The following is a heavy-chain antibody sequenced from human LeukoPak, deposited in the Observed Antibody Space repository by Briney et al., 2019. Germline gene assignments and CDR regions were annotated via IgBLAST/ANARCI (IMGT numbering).Heavy chain of an antibody. D-gene: IGHD1-26*01. V-gene: IGHV1-8*01. CDR1: GYTFTSFD. CDR2: MNPNSGNT. Sequence: ASVKVSCKASGYTFTSFDINWVRQATGQGLEWMGWMNPNSGNTDYAQKFQGRVTMTRNTSISTAYMELSSLRSEDTAVYYCALGSYYFDYWGQGTLVTVSS. CDR3: ALGSYYFDY. J-gene: IGHJ4*02.